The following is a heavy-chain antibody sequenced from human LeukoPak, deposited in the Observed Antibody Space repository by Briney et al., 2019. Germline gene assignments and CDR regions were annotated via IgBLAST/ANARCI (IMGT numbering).Heavy chain of an antibody. D-gene: IGHD2-2*01. V-gene: IGHV4-30-2*01. J-gene: IGHJ5*02. CDR3: ARLQYCSGTSCYWFDP. CDR2: YHTGST. Sequence: YHTGSTYYNPSLKSRVTISVDTSKNQFSLRLSSVTAADTAVYYCARLQYCSGTSCYWFDPWGQGTLVTVSS.